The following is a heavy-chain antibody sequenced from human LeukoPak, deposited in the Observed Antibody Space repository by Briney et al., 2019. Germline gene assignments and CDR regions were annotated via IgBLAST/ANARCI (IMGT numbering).Heavy chain of an antibody. Sequence: SETLSLTCAVYGGSFSGYYWSWIRQPAGKGLEWIGRIYTRGSTNYNPSLKSRVTMSVDTSRNQFSLKLSSVTAADTAVYYCARGRYCSADICSGGDAFDIWGQGTMVSVSS. D-gene: IGHD2-15*01. CDR2: IYTRGST. CDR3: ARGRYCSADICSGGDAFDI. CDR1: GGSFSGYY. J-gene: IGHJ3*02. V-gene: IGHV4-59*10.